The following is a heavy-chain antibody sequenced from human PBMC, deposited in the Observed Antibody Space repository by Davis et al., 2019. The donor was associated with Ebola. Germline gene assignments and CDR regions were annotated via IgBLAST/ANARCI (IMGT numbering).Heavy chain of an antibody. CDR2: ISYDGNKK. V-gene: IGHV3-30*18. CDR3: AKAAMYTSSWYDDWFDP. D-gene: IGHD6-13*01. CDR1: GFTFSSYG. Sequence: PGGSLRLSCAASGFTFSSYGMNWVRQAPGKGLEWVAGISYDGNKKYYADFVKGRFTISREDSTNTLLLQMNSLRADDTALYYCAKAAMYTSSWYDDWFDPWGQGTLVTVSS. J-gene: IGHJ5*02.